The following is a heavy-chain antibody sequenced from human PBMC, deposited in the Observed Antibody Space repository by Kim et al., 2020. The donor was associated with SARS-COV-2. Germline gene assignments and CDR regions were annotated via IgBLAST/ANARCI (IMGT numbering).Heavy chain of an antibody. V-gene: IGHV3-30*02. J-gene: IGHJ4*02. D-gene: IGHD3-10*01. Sequence: VKGRFTISRDNSKNTLYLQMNSLRAEDTAVYYCAKDRMVRGVVGSRGFDYWGQGTLVTVSS. CDR3: AKDRMVRGVVGSRGFDY.